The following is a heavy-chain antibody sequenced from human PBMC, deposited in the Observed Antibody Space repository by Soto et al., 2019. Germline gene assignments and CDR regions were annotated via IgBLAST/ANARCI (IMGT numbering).Heavy chain of an antibody. CDR1: GYPFTTYW. V-gene: IGHV5-51*01. Sequence: GESLKISCQVSGYPFTTYWIGWVRQMPGKGLEWMGIIFPGDSDIRYSPSFQGQVTMSADKSISTAYLQWSSLKASDTAMYYCARTSAAGKYYYGMDVWGQGTTVTVSS. D-gene: IGHD6-13*01. J-gene: IGHJ6*02. CDR2: IFPGDSDI. CDR3: ARTSAAGKYYYGMDV.